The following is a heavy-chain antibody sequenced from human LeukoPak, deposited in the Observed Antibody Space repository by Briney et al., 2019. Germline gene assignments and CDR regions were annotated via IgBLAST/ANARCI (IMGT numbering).Heavy chain of an antibody. CDR1: GGSISSYY. J-gene: IGHJ6*02. CDR3: ARSSSISVVVPAANSYYYYGMDV. Sequence: KASETLSLTCTVSGGSISSYYWSWIRQPPGKGLEWIGEINHSGSTNYNPSLKSRVTISVDTSKNQFSLKLSSVTAADTAVYYCARSSSISVVVPAANSYYYYGMDVWGQGTTVTVSS. V-gene: IGHV4-34*01. CDR2: INHSGST. D-gene: IGHD2-2*01.